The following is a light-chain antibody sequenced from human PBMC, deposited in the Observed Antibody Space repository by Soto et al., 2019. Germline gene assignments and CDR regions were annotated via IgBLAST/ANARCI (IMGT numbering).Light chain of an antibody. V-gene: IGLV1-44*01. J-gene: IGLJ3*02. Sequence: QSVLTQPPSAPGTPGQRVTISCSGSSSNIGSNNVNWYQQVPGTAPKLLIYNSNQRPSGVPDRFSGSKSGTSASLAVSGLQSADEADYYCAAWDDSLNGPLFGGGTKVTVL. CDR1: SSNIGSNN. CDR2: NSN. CDR3: AAWDDSLNGPL.